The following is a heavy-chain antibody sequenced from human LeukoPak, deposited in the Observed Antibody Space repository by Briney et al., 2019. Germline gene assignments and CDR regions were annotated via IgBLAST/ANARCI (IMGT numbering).Heavy chain of an antibody. CDR3: ARVARGIAMAGSVGDDY. V-gene: IGHV1-69*04. J-gene: IGHJ4*02. CDR1: GGTFSSYA. CDR2: IIPILGIA. D-gene: IGHD6-19*01. Sequence: SVKVSCKASGGTFSSYAISWVRQAPGQGLEWMGRIIPILGIANYAQKFQGRVTITADKSTSTAYMELSSLRSEDTAVYYCARVARGIAMAGSVGDDYWGQGTLVTVSS.